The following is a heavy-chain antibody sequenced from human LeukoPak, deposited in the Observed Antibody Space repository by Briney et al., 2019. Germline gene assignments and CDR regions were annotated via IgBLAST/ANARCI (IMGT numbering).Heavy chain of an antibody. D-gene: IGHD3-10*01. Sequence: GRSLRLSCAASGFTFSSYAMHWVRQAPGRGLEWVAVISYDGSNKYYADSVKGRFTIPRDNSKNTLYLHMNSLRAEDTAVYYCARFPIRGSSSDYWGQGTLVTVSS. CDR1: GFTFSSYA. CDR2: ISYDGSNK. J-gene: IGHJ4*02. CDR3: ARFPIRGSSSDY. V-gene: IGHV3-30*04.